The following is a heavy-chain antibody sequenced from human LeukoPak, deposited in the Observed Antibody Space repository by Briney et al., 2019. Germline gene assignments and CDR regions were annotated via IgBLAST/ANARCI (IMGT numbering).Heavy chain of an antibody. Sequence: GGSLRLSCAASGFTLSSYWMSWVRQAPGKGLEWVANIKQDGSEKYYVDSVKGRFTISRDNAKNSLYLQMNSLRAEDTAVYYCARDKTYCSSTSCYEINWFDPWGQGTLVTVSS. CDR1: GFTLSSYW. V-gene: IGHV3-7*01. D-gene: IGHD2-2*01. CDR3: ARDKTYCSSTSCYEINWFDP. CDR2: IKQDGSEK. J-gene: IGHJ5*02.